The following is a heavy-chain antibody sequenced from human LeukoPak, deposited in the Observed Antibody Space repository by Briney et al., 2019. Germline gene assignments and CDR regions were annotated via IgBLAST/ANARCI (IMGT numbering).Heavy chain of an antibody. D-gene: IGHD3-3*01. CDR3: ARASLTIFGVAQNAFDI. Sequence: GLEXVSSISXSSSYIYYADSVKGRFTISRDNAKNSLYLQMNSLRAEDTAVYYCARASLTIFGVAQNAFDIWGQGTMVTVSS. CDR2: ISXSSSYI. V-gene: IGHV3-21*01. J-gene: IGHJ3*02.